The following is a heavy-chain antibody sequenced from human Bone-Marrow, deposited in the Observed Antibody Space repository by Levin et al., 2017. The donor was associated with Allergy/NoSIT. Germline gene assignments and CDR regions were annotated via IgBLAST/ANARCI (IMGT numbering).Heavy chain of an antibody. CDR2: INHSGST. CDR3: ARVSITMVRGVAAFDI. D-gene: IGHD3-10*01. Sequence: ESLKISCAVYGGSFSGYYWSWIRQPPGKGLEWIGEINHSGSTNYNPSLKSRVTISVDTSKNQFSLKLSSVTAADTAVYYCARVSITMVRGVAAFDIWGQGTMVTVSS. CDR1: GGSFSGYY. J-gene: IGHJ3*02. V-gene: IGHV4-34*01.